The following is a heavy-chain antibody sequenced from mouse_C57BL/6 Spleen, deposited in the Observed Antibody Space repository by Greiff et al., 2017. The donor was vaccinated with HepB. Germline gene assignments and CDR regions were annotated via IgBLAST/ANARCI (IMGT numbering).Heavy chain of an antibody. D-gene: IGHD3-1*01. J-gene: IGHJ2*01. Sequence: EVKVVESGGGLVKPGGSLKLSCAASGFTFSDYGMHWVRQAPEKGLEWVAYISSGSSTIYYADTVKGRFTISRDNAKNTLFLQMTSLRSEDTAMYYCARPGLGYCDYWGQGTTLTVSS. V-gene: IGHV5-17*01. CDR3: ARPGLGYCDY. CDR2: ISSGSSTI. CDR1: GFTFSDYG.